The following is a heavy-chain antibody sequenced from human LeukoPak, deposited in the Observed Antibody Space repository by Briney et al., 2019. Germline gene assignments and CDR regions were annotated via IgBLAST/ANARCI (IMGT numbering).Heavy chain of an antibody. CDR3: ARAVVIAAVDFWSGYYRSGWFDP. Sequence: SETLSLTCTVSGGSLSSHYWSWIRQPPGKGLEWIGYIYYSGSTNYNPSLKSRVTISVDTSKNQFSLKLSSVTAADTAVYYCARAVVIAAVDFWSGYYRSGWFDPWGQGTLVTVSS. CDR2: IYYSGST. J-gene: IGHJ5*02. D-gene: IGHD3-3*01. V-gene: IGHV4-59*11. CDR1: GGSLSSHY.